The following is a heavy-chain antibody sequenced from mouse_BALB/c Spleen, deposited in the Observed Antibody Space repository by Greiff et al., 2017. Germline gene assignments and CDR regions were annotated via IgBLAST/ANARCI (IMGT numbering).Heavy chain of an antibody. CDR1: GYALTSYN. V-gene: IGHV1S135*01. J-gene: IGHJ3*01. Sequence: VQLQQSGPELVKPGASVKVSCKASGYALTSYNMYWVKQSHGKSLEWIGYIDPYNGGTSYNQKFKGKATLTVDKSSSTAYMHLNSLTSEDSAVYYCARSLLRLGAWFAYWGQGTLVTVSA. CDR3: ARSLLRLGAWFAY. D-gene: IGHD1-2*01. CDR2: IDPYNGGT.